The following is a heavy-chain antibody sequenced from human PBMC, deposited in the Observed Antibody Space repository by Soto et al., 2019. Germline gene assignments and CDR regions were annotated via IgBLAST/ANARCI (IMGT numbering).Heavy chain of an antibody. Sequence: QGQLVQSETEVKKPGASVKVSCKASGYIFTNYDITWVRQAPGQGLEWMGWVSGYTGNTKYAQKFQDRVTMTTDTSTSTVYVELRSLRSDDTAVYYCARFGSAPYYYYGVDVWGQGTTVFVSS. J-gene: IGHJ6*02. V-gene: IGHV1-18*01. CDR1: GYIFTNYD. D-gene: IGHD3-10*01. CDR3: ARFGSAPYYYYGVDV. CDR2: VSGYTGNT.